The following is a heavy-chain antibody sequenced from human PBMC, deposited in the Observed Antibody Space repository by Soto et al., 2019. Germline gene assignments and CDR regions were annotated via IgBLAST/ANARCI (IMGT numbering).Heavy chain of an antibody. D-gene: IGHD6-6*01. Sequence: SEALSLTCAVYGGSFSGYFWSWIRQPPGKGLEWIGEINHSGSTKYNPSLKSRLTISVDTSKNLVSLRLSSMTAADTAVYYCARSRLPYYYYYGMDVWGQGTTVTVSS. J-gene: IGHJ6*02. CDR3: ARSRLPYYYYYGMDV. CDR2: INHSGST. CDR1: GGSFSGYF. V-gene: IGHV4-34*01.